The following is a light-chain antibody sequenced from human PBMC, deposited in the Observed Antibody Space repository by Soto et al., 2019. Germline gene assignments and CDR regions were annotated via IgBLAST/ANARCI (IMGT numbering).Light chain of an antibody. CDR2: FAS. V-gene: IGKV2-28*01. J-gene: IGKJ2*01. CDR1: QSVLHNNGYNY. Sequence: DIVMTQSPLSLPVTPGEPASFSCRSSQSVLHNNGYNYLDWYLQKPGQSPQLLIYFASYRASGVPDRFSGSGSGTDFTLRISGVEADDVGVYYCMQALQIPETFGQGTKLEIK. CDR3: MQALQIPET.